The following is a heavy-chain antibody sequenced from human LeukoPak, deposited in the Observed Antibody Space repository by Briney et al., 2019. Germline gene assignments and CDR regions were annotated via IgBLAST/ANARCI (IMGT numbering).Heavy chain of an antibody. Sequence: PSETLSLTCAVYGGSFSGYYWSWIRQPPGKGLEWIGEINHSGSTNYNPSLKSRVTISVDTSKNQFSLKLSSVTAADTAVYYCARGPGSYSFVYWGQGTLVTVSS. CDR1: GGSFSGYY. V-gene: IGHV4-34*01. J-gene: IGHJ4*02. CDR3: ARGPGSYSFVY. CDR2: INHSGST. D-gene: IGHD1-26*01.